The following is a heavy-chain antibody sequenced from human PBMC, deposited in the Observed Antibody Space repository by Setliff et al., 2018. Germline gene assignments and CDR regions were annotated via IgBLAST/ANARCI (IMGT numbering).Heavy chain of an antibody. Sequence: SETLSLTCTVSGGSISSSSYYWGWIRQPPGKGLEWIGSIYYSGSTYYNPSLKSRVTISVDTSKNQSSLKLSSVTAADTAVYYCARGGYSYGLGGFPLDYWGQGTLVTVSS. CDR2: IYYSGST. CDR3: ARGGYSYGLGGFPLDY. V-gene: IGHV4-39*07. J-gene: IGHJ4*02. CDR1: GGSISSSSYY. D-gene: IGHD5-18*01.